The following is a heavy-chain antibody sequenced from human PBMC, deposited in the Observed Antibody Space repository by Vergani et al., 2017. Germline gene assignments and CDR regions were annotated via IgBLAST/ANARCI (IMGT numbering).Heavy chain of an antibody. D-gene: IGHD3-3*01. CDR3: ARCDYDFWSGYYNWFDP. CDR1: GGSISSGGYY. V-gene: IGHV4-31*03. J-gene: IGHJ5*02. Sequence: QVQLQESGPGLVKPSQTLSLTCTVSGGSISSGGYYWSWIRQHPGKGLEWIGYIYYSGSTYYNPSLKSRVTISVDTSKNQFSLKLSSVTAAGTAVYYCARCDYDFWSGYYNWFDPWGQGTLVTVSS. CDR2: IYYSGST.